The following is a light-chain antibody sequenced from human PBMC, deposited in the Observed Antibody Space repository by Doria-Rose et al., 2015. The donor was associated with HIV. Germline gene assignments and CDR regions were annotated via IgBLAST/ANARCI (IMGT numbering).Light chain of an antibody. Sequence: EIVMTQSSESLGMSLGERATLNCKSNQSLLYTSKNYLAWYQQKPGQPPKLLIYWASTRQSGVTARCSGSGSGTDFTLTISSLEAEDVAVYYCQQYYDTPSFGPGTTVDIK. V-gene: IGKV4-1*01. CDR2: WAS. CDR1: QSLLYTSKNY. CDR3: QQYYDTPS. J-gene: IGKJ3*01.